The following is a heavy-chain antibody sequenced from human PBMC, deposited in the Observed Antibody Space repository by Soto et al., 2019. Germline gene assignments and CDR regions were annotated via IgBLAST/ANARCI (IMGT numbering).Heavy chain of an antibody. Sequence: SLRLSCAASGFTFDDYAMHWVRQAPGKGLEWVSGISWNSGSIGYADSVKGRFTISRDNAKNSLYLQMNSLRAEDTALYYCAKDRPRYCGYDPGGMAVPGQRSTVIVSA. J-gene: IGHJ6*01. D-gene: IGHD5-12*01. CDR3: AKDRPRYCGYDPGGMAV. CDR1: GFTFDDYA. CDR2: ISWNSGSI. V-gene: IGHV3-9*01.